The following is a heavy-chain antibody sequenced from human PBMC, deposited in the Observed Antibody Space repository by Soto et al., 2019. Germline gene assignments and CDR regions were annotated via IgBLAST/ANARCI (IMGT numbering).Heavy chain of an antibody. CDR2: ISAYNGNT. V-gene: IGHV1-18*01. J-gene: IGHJ6*02. Sequence: ASVKVSCKASGHTFTSYGISWVRQAPGQGLEWMGWISAYNGNTNYAQKLQGRVTMTTDTSTSTAYMELRSLRSDDTAVYYCARDARGTMVRGVIQNYYYYGMDVWGQGTTVTVSS. D-gene: IGHD3-10*01. CDR1: GHTFTSYG. CDR3: ARDARGTMVRGVIQNYYYYGMDV.